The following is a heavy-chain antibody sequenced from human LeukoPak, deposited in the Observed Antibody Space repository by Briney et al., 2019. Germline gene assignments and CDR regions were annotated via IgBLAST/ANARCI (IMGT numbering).Heavy chain of an antibody. CDR2: INSDGSIT. CDR1: GFSFSNYW. V-gene: IGHV3-74*01. D-gene: IGHD3-3*01. CDR3: ARDPNEGDEYDWYWYFDL. J-gene: IGHJ2*01. Sequence: GSLRLSCAASGFSFSNYWIHWVRQVPGKGPVWVSRINSDGSITSYADSVKGRFTISRDNAKNTLYLQMNSLRVEDTAVYYCARDPNEGDEYDWYWYFDLWGRGTLVTVSS.